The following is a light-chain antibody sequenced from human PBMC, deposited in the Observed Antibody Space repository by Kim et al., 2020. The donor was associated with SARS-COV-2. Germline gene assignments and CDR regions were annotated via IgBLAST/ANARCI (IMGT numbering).Light chain of an antibody. CDR2: GKN. J-gene: IGLJ2*01. V-gene: IGLV3-19*01. CDR3: NSRDSSGDHLVV. Sequence: LGQTVRITCQGDNLRSYYASWYQQKPGQAPVLVIYGKNNRPSGIPDRFSGSSSGNTASLTITGAQAEDEADYYCNSRDSSGDHLVVFGGGTQLTVL. CDR1: NLRSYY.